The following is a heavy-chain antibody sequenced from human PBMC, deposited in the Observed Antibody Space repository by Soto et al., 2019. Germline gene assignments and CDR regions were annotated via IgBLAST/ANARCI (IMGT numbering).Heavy chain of an antibody. V-gene: IGHV3-30-3*01. CDR2: ISYDGSNK. D-gene: IGHD3-22*01. J-gene: IGHJ4*02. CDR3: ARARSDSSGYFDY. CDR1: GFTFSSYA. Sequence: GGSLRLSCAASGFTFSSYAMHWVRQAPGKGLEWVAVISYDGSNKYYADSVKGRFTISRDNSKNTLYLQMNSLRAEDTAVYYCARARSDSSGYFDYWGQGTLVTVSS.